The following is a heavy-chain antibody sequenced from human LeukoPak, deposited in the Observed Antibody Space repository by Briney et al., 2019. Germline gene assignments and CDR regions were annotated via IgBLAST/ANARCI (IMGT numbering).Heavy chain of an antibody. D-gene: IGHD1-14*01. CDR2: ISGSDDSL. J-gene: IGHJ4*02. CDR3: AKGVNPGYNPGWSNFDY. Sequence: ETLSLTCAVYGGSFSGYYWSWVRQAPGKGLEWVSSISGSDDSLYYIDSVKGRFTISRDNAKNTVHLQMNTLRAEDTAIYYCAKGVNPGYNPGWSNFDYWGQGTLVTVSS. CDR1: GGSFSGYY. V-gene: IGHV3-23*01.